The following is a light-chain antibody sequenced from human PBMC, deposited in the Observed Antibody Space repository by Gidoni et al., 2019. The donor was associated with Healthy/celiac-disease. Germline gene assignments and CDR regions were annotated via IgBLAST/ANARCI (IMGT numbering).Light chain of an antibody. V-gene: IGLV8-61*01. CDR1: SGSVSTSYY. CDR2: STN. Sequence: QTVVTQEPSLSVPPRRTVTLTCGLSSGSVSTSYYPSWYQQTPGQAPRTLIYSTNTRSSGVPDRFSGSILGNKAALTITGAQADDESDYYCVLYMGSGTWVFGGGTKLTVL. CDR3: VLYMGSGTWV. J-gene: IGLJ3*02.